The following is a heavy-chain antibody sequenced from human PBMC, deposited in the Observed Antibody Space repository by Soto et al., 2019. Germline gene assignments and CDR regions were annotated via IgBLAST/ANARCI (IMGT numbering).Heavy chain of an antibody. V-gene: IGHV1-18*04. CDR1: GYTFTSYG. J-gene: IGHJ6*02. D-gene: IGHD6-19*01. Sequence: SCKASGYTFTSYGISWVRQAPGQGLEWMGWISAYNGNTNYAQKLQGRVTMTTDTSTSTAYMELRSLRSDDTAVYYCARESSAVAGSRAPSYGMDVWGQGTTVTVSS. CDR2: ISAYNGNT. CDR3: ARESSAVAGSRAPSYGMDV.